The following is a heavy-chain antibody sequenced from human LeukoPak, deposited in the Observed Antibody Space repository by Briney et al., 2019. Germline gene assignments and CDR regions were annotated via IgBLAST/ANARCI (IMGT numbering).Heavy chain of an antibody. Sequence: GRSLRLSCTASGFTFGDYAMSWVRQAPGKGLEWVGFIRSKAYGGTTEYAASVKGRFTISRDDSKSIAYLQMNSLKTEDTAVYYCTRTGGRILIGSWGQGTLVTVSS. J-gene: IGHJ5*02. D-gene: IGHD3-9*01. CDR2: IRSKAYGGTT. CDR3: TRTGGRILIGS. V-gene: IGHV3-49*04. CDR1: GFTFGDYA.